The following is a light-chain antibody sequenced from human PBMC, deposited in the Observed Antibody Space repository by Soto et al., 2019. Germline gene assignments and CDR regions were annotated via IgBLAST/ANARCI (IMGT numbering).Light chain of an antibody. V-gene: IGKV3-15*01. CDR1: QSVSNN. CDR3: QQYNDWWT. Sequence: EIVMTQSPATLSVSPGESATLSCRASQSVSNNLTWYQQKPGQPPRLLIYGASTRATAVPCRVSGSGSGTEVTLTISSLQSEDFAVYYWQQYNDWWTFGQGTKVEIK. CDR2: GAS. J-gene: IGKJ1*01.